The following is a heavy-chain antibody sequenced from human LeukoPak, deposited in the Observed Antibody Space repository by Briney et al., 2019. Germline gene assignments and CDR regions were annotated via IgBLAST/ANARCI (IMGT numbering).Heavy chain of an antibody. CDR2: IIPIFGTA. D-gene: IGHD6-13*01. J-gene: IGHJ5*02. CDR1: GGTFSSYA. Sequence: SVKASCKASGGTFSSYAISWVRQAPGQGLEWMGGIIPIFGTANYAQKFQGRVTITTDESTSTAYMELSSLRSEDTAVYYCARDVGYIAAAGTSTWGQGTLVTVSS. V-gene: IGHV1-69*05. CDR3: ARDVGYIAAAGTST.